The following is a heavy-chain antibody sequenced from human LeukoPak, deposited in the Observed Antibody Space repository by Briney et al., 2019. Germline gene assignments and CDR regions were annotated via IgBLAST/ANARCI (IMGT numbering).Heavy chain of an antibody. D-gene: IGHD2-15*01. Sequence: PGGSLRLSCAASGFTFSGSAMHWVRQASGKGLEWVGRIRSKANSYATAYAASVKGRFTISRDDSKNTAYLQMNSLKTEDTAVYYCARSSSLLRGYFDYWGQGTLVTVSS. CDR1: GFTFSGSA. V-gene: IGHV3-73*01. J-gene: IGHJ4*02. CDR2: IRSKANSYAT. CDR3: ARSSSLLRGYFDY.